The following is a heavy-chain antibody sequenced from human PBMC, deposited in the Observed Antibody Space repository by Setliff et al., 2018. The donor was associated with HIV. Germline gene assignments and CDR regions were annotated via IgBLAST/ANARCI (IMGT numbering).Heavy chain of an antibody. D-gene: IGHD3-10*01. CDR3: ARVPPRYGSGSYPFDI. J-gene: IGHJ3*02. CDR1: GFTFSTYG. CDR2: ISSSSSYI. V-gene: IGHV3-21*01. Sequence: PGGSLRLSCAVSGFTFSTYGMNWVRQAPGKGLEWVSSISSSSSYIYYADSVKGRFTISRDNAKNSLYLQMNSLRAEDTAVYYCARVPPRYGSGSYPFDIWGQGTMVTVSS.